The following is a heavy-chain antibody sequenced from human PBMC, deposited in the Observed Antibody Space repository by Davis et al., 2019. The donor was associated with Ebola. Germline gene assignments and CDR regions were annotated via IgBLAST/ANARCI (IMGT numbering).Heavy chain of an antibody. CDR3: ASPEEWPHDY. V-gene: IGHV3-23*01. CDR2: ISGSGGST. D-gene: IGHD3-3*01. J-gene: IGHJ4*02. CDR1: GFTFSKYW. Sequence: GESLKISCAASGFTFSKYWMSWVRQAPGKGLEWVSAISGSGGSTYYADSVKGRFTISRDNSKNTLYLQMNSLRAEDTAVYYCASPEEWPHDYWGQGTLVTVSS.